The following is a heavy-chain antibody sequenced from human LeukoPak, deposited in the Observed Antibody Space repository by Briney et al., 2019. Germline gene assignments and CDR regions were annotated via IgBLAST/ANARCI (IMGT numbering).Heavy chain of an antibody. J-gene: IGHJ4*02. Sequence: SETLSLTCTVSGVSISNYYWSWIRQPAGKRLEWIGRIYASGNTNYNPSLKSRVIMSVDTSKNQFSLKLRSVTATDTAVYYCARHAGGIAAVGTRPFDYWGQGTLVTVSS. CDR3: ARHAGGIAAVGTRPFDY. V-gene: IGHV4-4*07. D-gene: IGHD6-13*01. CDR2: IYASGNT. CDR1: GVSISNYY.